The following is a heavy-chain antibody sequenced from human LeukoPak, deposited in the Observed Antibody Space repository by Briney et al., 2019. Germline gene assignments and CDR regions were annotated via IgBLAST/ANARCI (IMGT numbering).Heavy chain of an antibody. CDR1: GDSVSSNNAA. D-gene: IGHD2-2*01. CDR2: TYYRSKWYN. CDR3: AREGPQGYCSSTSCYRWFDP. Sequence: SQTLSLTCAISGDSVSSNNAAWNWIRQSPSRGLEWLGRTYYRSKWYNDYAVSVKSRITINPDTSKNQFSLQLNSVTPEDTAVYYCAREGPQGYCSSTSCYRWFDPWGQGTLVTVSS. V-gene: IGHV6-1*01. J-gene: IGHJ5*02.